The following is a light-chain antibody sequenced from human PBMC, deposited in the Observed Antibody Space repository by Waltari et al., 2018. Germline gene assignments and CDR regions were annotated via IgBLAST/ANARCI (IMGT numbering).Light chain of an antibody. CDR3: CSYAGTNTWV. V-gene: IGLV2-23*02. CDR1: SSYVGDYNL. J-gene: IGLJ2*01. CDR2: EVS. Sequence: QSALTQPASVSASPGQSITISCHGTSSYVGDYNLVSWYQQHPAKAPKLLSFEVSKRPTGVSNRFSASKSGNTASMTISGLQAEDEATYHCCSYAGTNTWVFGGGTKVTVL.